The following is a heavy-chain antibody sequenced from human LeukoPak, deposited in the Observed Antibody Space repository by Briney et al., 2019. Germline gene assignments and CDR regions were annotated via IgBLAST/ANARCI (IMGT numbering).Heavy chain of an antibody. CDR2: IIPIFGTA. D-gene: IGHD2-2*02. J-gene: IGHJ4*02. CDR3: ASLGVGYCSSTSCYRGDFDY. CDR1: GGTFSSYA. V-gene: IGHV1-69*13. Sequence: SVKVSCKASGGTFSSYAISWVRQAPGQGLEWMGGIIPIFGTANYAQKFQGRVTITADESTSTAYMELSSLRSEDTAVYYCASLGVGYCSSTSCYRGDFDYWGQGTLVTVSS.